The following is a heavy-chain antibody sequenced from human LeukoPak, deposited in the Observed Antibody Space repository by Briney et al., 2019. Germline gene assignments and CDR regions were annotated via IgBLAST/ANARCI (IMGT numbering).Heavy chain of an antibody. CDR2: MNPNSGNT. CDR3: ARGYSYGYEADY. D-gene: IGHD5-18*01. CDR1: GYTFTSYD. V-gene: IGHV1-8*03. J-gene: IGHJ4*02. Sequence: ASVKVSCKASGYTFTSYDINWVQQATGQGLEWMGWMNPNSGNTGYAQKFQGRVTITRNTSISTAYMELSSLRSEDTAVYYCARGYSYGYEADYWGQGTLVTVSS.